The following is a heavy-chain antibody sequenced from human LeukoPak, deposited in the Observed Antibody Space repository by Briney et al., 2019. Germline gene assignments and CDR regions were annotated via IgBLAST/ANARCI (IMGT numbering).Heavy chain of an antibody. CDR1: GGSVSSYY. CDR3: AREGYDSSGYYYFDY. J-gene: IGHJ4*02. V-gene: IGHV4-59*02. D-gene: IGHD3-22*01. Sequence: PSDTLSLTCTVSGGSVSSYYWRWIRQPRGKGLEWIGYIYYSGSTNYNPSLKSRVTISVDTSKNQFSLKLSSVTAADTAVYYCAREGYDSSGYYYFDYWGQGTLVTVSS. CDR2: IYYSGST.